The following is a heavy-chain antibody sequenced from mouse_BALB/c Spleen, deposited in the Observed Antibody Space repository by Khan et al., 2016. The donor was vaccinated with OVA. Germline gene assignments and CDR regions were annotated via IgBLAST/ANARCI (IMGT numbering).Heavy chain of an antibody. J-gene: IGHJ3*01. CDR1: GFDFSRYW. CDR2: LNPDSSTI. V-gene: IGHV4-1*02. D-gene: IGHD2-14*01. CDR3: ARPYRYDGRAWFAY. Sequence: EVQLVESGGGLVPPGGSLKLSCAASGFDFSRYWMSWVRQAPGKGLEWIGELNPDSSTINYTPSLTAKFIISRDNAKNTLYLQMSKVRSEDTALYYCARPYRYDGRAWFAYWGQGTLVTVSA.